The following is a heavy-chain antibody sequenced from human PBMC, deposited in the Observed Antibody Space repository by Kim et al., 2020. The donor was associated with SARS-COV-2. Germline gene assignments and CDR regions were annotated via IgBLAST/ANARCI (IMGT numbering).Heavy chain of an antibody. V-gene: IGHV1-2*02. D-gene: IGHD3-10*01. CDR2: INPNSGGT. J-gene: IGHJ1*01. CDR1: GYTFTGYY. CDR3: ARADRVITMVRGRSGYFQH. Sequence: ASVKVSCKASGYTFTGYYMHWVRQAPGQGLEWMGWINPNSGGTNYAQKFQGRVTMTRDTSISTAYMELSRLRSDDTAVYYCARADRVITMVRGRSGYFQHWGQATLVTVSS.